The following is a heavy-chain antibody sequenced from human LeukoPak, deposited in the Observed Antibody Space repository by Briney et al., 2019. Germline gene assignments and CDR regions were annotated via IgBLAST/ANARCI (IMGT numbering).Heavy chain of an antibody. CDR2: IYYTGTT. J-gene: IGHJ5*02. D-gene: IGHD3-22*01. CDR1: GDSISSSY. V-gene: IGHV4-59*03. Sequence: PSETLSLTCTVSGDSISSSYWSWIRQPPGKTLEWIGYIYYTGTTNYNPSLKSRVTMSIDTSKNQFSLNLHSVTAADTAVYYCATRLSDSSGYSSWVDRWDQGTLVTVS. CDR3: ATRLSDSSGYSSWVDR.